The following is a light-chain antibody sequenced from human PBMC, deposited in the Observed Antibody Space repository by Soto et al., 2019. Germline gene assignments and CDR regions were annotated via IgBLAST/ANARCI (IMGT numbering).Light chain of an antibody. V-gene: IGKV3-20*01. CDR1: QTVISSY. CDR2: GAS. Sequence: EIVLTQSPGTLSLSPGERATLSCRASQTVISSYLAWYQQKPGQAPRLLISGASSRATGVPDRFSGSGSGTDLTLTINRLEPEDFAVYSCQQYGSSPLTFGGGTKVEIK. J-gene: IGKJ4*01. CDR3: QQYGSSPLT.